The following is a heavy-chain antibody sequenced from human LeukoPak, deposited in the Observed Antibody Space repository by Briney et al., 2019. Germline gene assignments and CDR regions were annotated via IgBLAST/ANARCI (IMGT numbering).Heavy chain of an antibody. V-gene: IGHV4-39*07. D-gene: IGHD2-2*01. CDR1: GDSISSSSYY. CDR3: ARDRTRYQLLWTVGNWFDP. CDR2: IYYSGST. J-gene: IGHJ5*02. Sequence: SETLSLTCTVSGDSISSSSYYWGWIRQPPGKGLEWIGNIYYSGSTYYNPSLKSRVTISVDTSKNQFSLKLSSVTAADTAVYYCARDRTRYQLLWTVGNWFDPWGQGTLVTVSS.